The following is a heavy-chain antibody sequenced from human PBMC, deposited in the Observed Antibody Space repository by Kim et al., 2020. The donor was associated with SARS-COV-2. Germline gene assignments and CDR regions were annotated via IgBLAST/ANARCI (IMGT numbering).Heavy chain of an antibody. Sequence: SETLSLTCTVSGDSMTSNSYYWGWIRQPPGKGLEWIGTIHYRGITYINPSLKSRVTISQDTSKNQFSLKVTSVTAADTAVYYCARPRDVYGAFDIWGQGTQVTVSS. D-gene: IGHD1-20*01. V-gene: IGHV4-39*01. CDR1: GDSMTSNSYY. CDR3: ARPRDVYGAFDI. CDR2: IHYRGIT. J-gene: IGHJ3*02.